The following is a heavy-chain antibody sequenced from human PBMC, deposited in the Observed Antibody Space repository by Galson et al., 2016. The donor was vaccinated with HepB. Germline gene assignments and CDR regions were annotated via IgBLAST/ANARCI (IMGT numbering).Heavy chain of an antibody. J-gene: IGHJ4*02. CDR1: GFTFTKAW. V-gene: IGHV3-15*01. CDR2: IKSKTDAGTT. CDR3: TATTMTTNNFDY. Sequence: SLRLSCAASGFTFTKAWMSWVRQAPGKGLEWVGRIKSKTDAGTTDYAAPVKGRFTISRDDSKNTLCLQMNSLKTEDTAVYYCTATTMTTNNFDYWGQGTLVTVSS. D-gene: IGHD4-17*01.